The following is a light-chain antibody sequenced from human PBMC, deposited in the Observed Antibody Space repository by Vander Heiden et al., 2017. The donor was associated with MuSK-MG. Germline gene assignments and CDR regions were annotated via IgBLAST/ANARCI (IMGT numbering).Light chain of an antibody. V-gene: IGLV8-61*01. J-gene: IGLJ3*02. CDR1: SGSVSPRNY. Sequence: QTVVTPEPSFSVSPGGTVTLTCGLSSGSVSPRNYPRCPPQTHGHAPDTLIYNTNNRSSVVPDRSSGSIRGNTAALTITGAQADEESDYYWVLYMGSGVWVFGGGTRLTVL. CDR2: NTN. CDR3: VLYMGSGVWV.